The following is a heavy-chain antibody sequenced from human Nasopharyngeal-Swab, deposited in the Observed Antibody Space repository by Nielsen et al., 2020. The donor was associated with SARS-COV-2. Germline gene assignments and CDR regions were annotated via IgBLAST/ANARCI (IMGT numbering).Heavy chain of an antibody. Sequence: ASVKVSCKASGYTFTSYYLHWVRQAPGQGLVWMGIINPTDGSTSYAQKFEGRVTMTRVTSTSTVYMELNSLRSEDTAVYYCARVLPFRITGTSGMDVWGQGTTVTAPS. V-gene: IGHV1-46*01. J-gene: IGHJ6*02. CDR3: ARVLPFRITGTSGMDV. CDR1: GYTFTSYY. D-gene: IGHD1-7*01. CDR2: INPTDGST.